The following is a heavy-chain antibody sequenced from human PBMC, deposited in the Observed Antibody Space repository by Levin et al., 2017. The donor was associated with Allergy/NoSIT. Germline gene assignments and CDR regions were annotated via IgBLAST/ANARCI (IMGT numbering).Heavy chain of an antibody. V-gene: IGHV3-30-3*01. J-gene: IGHJ3*02. CDR2: ISYDGSNK. Sequence: GGSLRLSCAASGFTFSSYAMHWVRQAPGKGLEWVAVISYDGSNKYYADSVKGRFTISRDNSKNTLYLQMNSLRAEDTAVYYWVRDTGEGIAAPDDGFDIWGQGTMVTVSS. CDR1: GFTFSSYA. D-gene: IGHD6-25*01. CDR3: VRDTGEGIAAPDDGFDI.